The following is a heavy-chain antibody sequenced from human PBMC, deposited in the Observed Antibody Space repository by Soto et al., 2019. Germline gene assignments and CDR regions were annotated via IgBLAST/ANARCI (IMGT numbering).Heavy chain of an antibody. D-gene: IGHD6-19*01. J-gene: IGHJ5*02. CDR3: ARGGVAGFDP. CDR2: IIPIVGIA. CDR1: GGTFSSYI. Sequence: QVQLVQSGAEVKKPWSSVKVSCKASGGTFSSYIISWVRQAPGQGLEWMGRIIPIVGIANYAQRFQGRVTITADKSTSTAYMEMSSLRSEDTAVYYCARGGVAGFDPWGQGTLVTVSS. V-gene: IGHV1-69*02.